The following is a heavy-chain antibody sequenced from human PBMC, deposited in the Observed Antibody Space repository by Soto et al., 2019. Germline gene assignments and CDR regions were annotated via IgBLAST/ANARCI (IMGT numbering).Heavy chain of an antibody. CDR1: GGSISSGGYY. J-gene: IGHJ4*02. CDR2: IYYSGST. CDR3: ARDGGGYCSGGSCYRWYYFDY. V-gene: IGHV4-31*03. D-gene: IGHD2-15*01. Sequence: QVQLQESGPGLVKPSQTLSLTCTVSGGSISSGGYYWSWIRQHPGKGLEWIGYIYYSGSTYYNPTLKSRFTISVDTSKNQFSLKLSSVTAADTAVYYCARDGGGYCSGGSCYRWYYFDYWGQGTLVTVSS.